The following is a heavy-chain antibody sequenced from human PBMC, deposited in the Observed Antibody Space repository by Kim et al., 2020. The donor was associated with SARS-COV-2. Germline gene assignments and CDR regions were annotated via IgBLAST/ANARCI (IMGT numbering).Heavy chain of an antibody. D-gene: IGHD3-22*01. Sequence: VKGRFTISRDNSENTLYLQMNSLRAEDTAVYYCAKVSITMIVVVLYYFDYWGQGTLVTVSS. J-gene: IGHJ4*02. CDR3: AKVSITMIVVVLYYFDY. V-gene: IGHV3-23*01.